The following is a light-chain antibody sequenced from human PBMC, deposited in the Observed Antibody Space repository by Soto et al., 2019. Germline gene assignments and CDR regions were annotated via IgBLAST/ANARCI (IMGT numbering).Light chain of an antibody. CDR2: EVS. Sequence: QSVLTQPASVSGSPGQSITISCTGTSSDVGANDFVSWYQQLPGKAPKLMIYEVSNRPSGVSNRFSGSKSGNTASLTISGLQTEDEADYYCNSYTNTGARIFGTGTKVTVL. V-gene: IGLV2-14*01. CDR1: SSDVGANDF. J-gene: IGLJ1*01. CDR3: NSYTNTGARI.